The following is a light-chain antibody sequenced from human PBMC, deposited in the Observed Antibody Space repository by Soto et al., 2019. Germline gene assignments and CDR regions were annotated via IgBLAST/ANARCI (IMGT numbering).Light chain of an antibody. J-gene: IGLJ7*01. Sequence: QSVLTQPASVSGSPGQSITISCTGTSSNVGSYKLVSWYQQHPGKAPKLMIFEVKKRPSGVSNRFSGCKSGNTASLTISGRKVEDEADGYCCSSGGSPTYVFGAGTQLTVL. CDR1: SSNVGSYKL. CDR3: CSSGGSPTYV. V-gene: IGLV2-23*02. CDR2: EVK.